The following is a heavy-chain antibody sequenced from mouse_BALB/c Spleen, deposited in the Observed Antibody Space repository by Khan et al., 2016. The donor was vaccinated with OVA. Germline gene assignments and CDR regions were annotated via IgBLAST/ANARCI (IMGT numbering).Heavy chain of an antibody. V-gene: IGHV1-77*01. CDR1: GYTFTDYV. J-gene: IGHJ3*01. Sequence: QVQLQQPGPELVKPGASVKMSCKASGYTFTDYVISWVKQRTGQGLEWIGENFPGSGRTYYHERFKGKATLTADKSSNTAYMQFSSLTSEDSAVYFSARCYDGAWFAYGGQGTPVTVSA. D-gene: IGHD1-1*01. CDR2: NFPGSGRT. CDR3: ARCYDGAWFAY.